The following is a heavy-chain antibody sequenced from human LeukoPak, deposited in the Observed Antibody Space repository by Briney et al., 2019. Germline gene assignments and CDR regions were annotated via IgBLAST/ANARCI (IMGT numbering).Heavy chain of an antibody. J-gene: IGHJ4*02. CDR3: ARSKKDTVILTPFDY. CDR1: GGSISSYY. CDR2: IYYSGST. V-gene: IGHV4-59*12. D-gene: IGHD5-18*01. Sequence: SETLSLTCTVSGGSISSYYWSWIRQPPGKGLEWIGYIYYSGSTNYNPSLKSRVTISVDTSKNQFSLKLSSVTAADTAVYYCARSKKDTVILTPFDYWGQGTLVTVSS.